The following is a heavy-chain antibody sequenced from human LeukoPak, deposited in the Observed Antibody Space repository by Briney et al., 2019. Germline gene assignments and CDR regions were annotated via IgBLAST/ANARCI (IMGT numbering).Heavy chain of an antibody. J-gene: IGHJ4*02. CDR2: IKQDGSEE. V-gene: IGHV3-7*03. Sequence: GGSLRLSCAASGFMFSNYWMSRVRQAPGKGLEWVANIKQDGSEEYYVDSVKGRFTISRDNSKNTLYLQMNSLRVEDTAVYYCAKGPRPGSSGYPNLDHWGQGTLVTVSS. D-gene: IGHD3-22*01. CDR3: AKGPRPGSSGYPNLDH. CDR1: GFMFSNYW.